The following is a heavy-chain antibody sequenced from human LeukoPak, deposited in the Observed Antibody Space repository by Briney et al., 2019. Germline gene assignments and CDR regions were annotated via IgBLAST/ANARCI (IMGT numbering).Heavy chain of an antibody. V-gene: IGHV3-48*03. CDR1: GFTFSSYE. D-gene: IGHD3-3*01. CDR3: AGSYGGTYYDFWSGYIRGYGMDV. Sequence: GGSLRLSCAASGFTFSSYEMNWVRQAPGKGLEWVSYISSRGSTIYYADSVKDRFTISRDNAKNSLYLQMNSLRAEDTAVYYCAGSYGGTYYDFWSGYIRGYGMDVWGQGTTVTVSS. CDR2: ISSRGSTI. J-gene: IGHJ6*02.